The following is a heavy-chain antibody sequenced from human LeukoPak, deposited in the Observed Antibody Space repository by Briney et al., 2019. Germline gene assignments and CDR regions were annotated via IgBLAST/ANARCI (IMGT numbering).Heavy chain of an antibody. CDR3: AKVFRGYSYGYYAFDI. CDR1: GYTFTSYY. CDR2: INPSGGST. V-gene: IGHV1-46*01. J-gene: IGHJ3*02. Sequence: ASVKVSCKASGYTFTSYYIHWVRQAPGQGLEWMGIINPSGGSTSYAQKFQGRVTMTRDTSTSTVYMYLSSLRAEDTAVYYCAKVFRGYSYGYYAFDIWGQGTMVTVSS. D-gene: IGHD5-18*01.